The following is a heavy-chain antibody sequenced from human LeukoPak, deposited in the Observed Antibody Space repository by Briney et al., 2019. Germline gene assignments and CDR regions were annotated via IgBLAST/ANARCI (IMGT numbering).Heavy chain of an antibody. Sequence: PGGSLRLSCAASGFTFSSYAMHWVRQAPGKGLEWAAVISYDGSNKYYADSVKGRFTISRDNSKNTLYLQMNSLRAEDTAVYYCASLLRATVTTGDYWGQGTLVTVSS. D-gene: IGHD4-17*01. CDR3: ASLLRATVTTGDY. CDR1: GFTFSSYA. CDR2: ISYDGSNK. V-gene: IGHV3-30-3*01. J-gene: IGHJ4*02.